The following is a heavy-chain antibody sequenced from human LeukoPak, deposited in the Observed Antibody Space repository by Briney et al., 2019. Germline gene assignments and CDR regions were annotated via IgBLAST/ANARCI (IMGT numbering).Heavy chain of an antibody. J-gene: IGHJ5*02. CDR2: IYYDGSKK. V-gene: IGHV3-33*08. Sequence: GGSLRLSCAASGFTFSNYGMHWVRQAPGKGLEWVAVIYYDGSKKYYADSVKGRFTISKDNSKSTLYLQMNSLRAEDTAVYYYTRDTSSRWYDLWGQGTLVTVSS. CDR3: TRDTSSRWYDL. D-gene: IGHD6-13*01. CDR1: GFTFSNYG.